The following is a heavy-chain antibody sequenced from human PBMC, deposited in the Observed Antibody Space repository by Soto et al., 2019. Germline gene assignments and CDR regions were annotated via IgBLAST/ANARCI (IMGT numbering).Heavy chain of an antibody. CDR2: IYWDDDK. CDR3: AHRPPVWFGEWYFDY. Sequence: QITLKESGPTLVKPTQTLTLTCTFSGFSLSTSGVGVGWIRQPPGKALEWLALIYWDDDKRYSPSLKSRLTITKDTSKNQVVLTMTNMDPVDTATYYCAHRPPVWFGEWYFDYWGQGTLVTVSS. V-gene: IGHV2-5*02. CDR1: GFSLSTSGVG. J-gene: IGHJ4*02. D-gene: IGHD3-10*01.